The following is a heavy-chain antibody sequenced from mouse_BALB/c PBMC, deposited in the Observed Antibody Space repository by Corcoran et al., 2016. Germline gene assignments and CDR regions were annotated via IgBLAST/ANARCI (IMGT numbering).Heavy chain of an antibody. CDR2: IDPANGDT. CDR1: GFNIKDTS. V-gene: IGHV14-3*02. CDR3: ANWDCCFDV. Sequence: VQLPQSWAELVKPGTTVMLSCTSSGFNIKDTSMHWVRRRPEQGRVWIGRIDPANGDTKYDPKFQGKATITGDTSSNTAYLQLSSLTSEDTAVYYCANWDCCFDVWGAGTTVTVS. D-gene: IGHD4-1*01. J-gene: IGHJ1*01.